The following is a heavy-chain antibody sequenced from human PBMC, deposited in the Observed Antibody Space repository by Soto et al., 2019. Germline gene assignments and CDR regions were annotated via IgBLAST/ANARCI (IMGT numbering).Heavy chain of an antibody. V-gene: IGHV2-70*04. CDR1: GFSLSGSGMR. Sequence: ESGPTLVNPTQTLTLTCTVSGFSLSGSGMRVTWIRQPPGKALEWLARIDWEDTKLYSTSLKTRLTISKDTSKNQVVLTMTNVDPADTGTYYCARAFYGMDVWGQGTTVT. J-gene: IGHJ6*02. CDR2: IDWEDTK. CDR3: ARAFYGMDV.